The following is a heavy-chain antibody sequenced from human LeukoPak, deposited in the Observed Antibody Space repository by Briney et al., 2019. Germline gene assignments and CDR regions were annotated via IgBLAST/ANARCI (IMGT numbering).Heavy chain of an antibody. V-gene: IGHV1-69*01. CDR2: IIPIFGTA. D-gene: IGHD6-13*01. J-gene: IGHJ3*02. CDR1: GGTFSSYA. Sequence: ASVKVSCKASGGTFSSYAISWVRQPPGQGHEWMGGIIPIFGTANYAQKFQGRVTITADESTSTAYMELSSLRSEDTAVYYCARDSSSGDAFDIWGQGTMVTVSS. CDR3: ARDSSSGDAFDI.